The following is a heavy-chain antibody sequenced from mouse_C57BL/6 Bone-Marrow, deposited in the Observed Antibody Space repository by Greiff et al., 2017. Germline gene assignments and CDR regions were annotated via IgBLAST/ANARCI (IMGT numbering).Heavy chain of an antibody. CDR2: ISGGGGNT. CDR3: ASHYYGSSYYYAMDY. CDR1: GFTFSSYT. J-gene: IGHJ4*01. D-gene: IGHD1-1*01. V-gene: IGHV5-9*01. Sequence: DVQLQESGGGLVKPGGSLKLSCAASGFTFSSYTMSWVRQTPEKRLEWVATISGGGGNTYYPDSVKGRFTISRDNAKNTLYLQMSSLRSEDTALYYCASHYYGSSYYYAMDYWGQGTSVTVSS.